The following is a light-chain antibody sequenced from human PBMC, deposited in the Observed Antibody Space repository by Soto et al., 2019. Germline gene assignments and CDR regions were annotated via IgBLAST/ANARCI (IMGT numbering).Light chain of an antibody. CDR1: QSVSSN. V-gene: IGKV3-20*01. Sequence: EIVMTQSPATLSVSPGESATLSCRATQSVSSNLAWYQQKHGQAPRLLIYGASSRATGVPDRFSASGSGTDFTLTISRLEPEDFAVYYCQQYGRSPFTFGPGTKVDIK. CDR3: QQYGRSPFT. CDR2: GAS. J-gene: IGKJ3*01.